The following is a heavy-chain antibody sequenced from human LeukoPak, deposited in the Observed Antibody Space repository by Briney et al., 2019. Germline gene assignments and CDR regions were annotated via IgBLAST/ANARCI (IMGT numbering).Heavy chain of an antibody. CDR2: ISSSSSYI. J-gene: IGHJ4*02. D-gene: IGHD4-23*01. CDR1: GFTFSSYS. CDR3: ATQTPQGVVTLFDY. Sequence: GGSLRLSCAASGFTFSSYSMNWVRQAPGKGLEWVSSISSSSSYIYYADSVKGRFTISRDNAKNSLHLQMNSLRAEDTAVYYCATQTPQGVVTLFDYWGQGTLVTVSS. V-gene: IGHV3-21*01.